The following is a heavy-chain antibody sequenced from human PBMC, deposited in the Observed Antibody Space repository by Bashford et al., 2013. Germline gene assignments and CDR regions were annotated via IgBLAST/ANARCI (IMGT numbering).Heavy chain of an antibody. D-gene: IGHD2-15*01. CDR3: ARGPYCSGGTCYSQNFDY. CDR2: INTYNGNT. Sequence: ASVKVSLPRLLAYTFTTYGINWVRQAPGQGLEWMGWINTYNGNTNYAQNLQDRVTMTTDTSTSTAYMELRSLRSDDTAVYYCARGPYCSGGTCYSQNFDYWGPGNPLVTPSPQ. CDR1: AYTFTTYG. V-gene: IGHV1-18*04. J-gene: IGHJ4*03.